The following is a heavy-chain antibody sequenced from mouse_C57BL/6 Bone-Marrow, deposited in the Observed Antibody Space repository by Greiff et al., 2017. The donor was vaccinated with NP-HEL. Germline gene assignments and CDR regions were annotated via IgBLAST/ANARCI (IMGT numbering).Heavy chain of an antibody. J-gene: IGHJ2*01. V-gene: IGHV1-69*01. CDR3: ARGSNYFDY. CDR1: GYTFTSYW. D-gene: IGHD5-1*01. CDR2: IDPSDSYT. Sequence: QVQLQQPGAELVMPGASVKLSCKASGYTFTSYWMHWVKQRPGQGLEWIGEIDPSDSYTHYNQKFKGKSTLTVDKSSSTAYMQLSSLTSEDSAVYYGARGSNYFDYWGQGTTLTVSS.